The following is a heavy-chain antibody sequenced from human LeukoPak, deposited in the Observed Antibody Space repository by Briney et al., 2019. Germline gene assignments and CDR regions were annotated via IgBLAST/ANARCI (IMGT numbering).Heavy chain of an antibody. CDR1: GFTFSTYG. Sequence: PGGSLRLSCAASGFTFSTYGMHWVRQAPGKGLEWVSAISGSGGSTYYADSVKGRFTISRDNSKNTLYLQMNSLRAEDTAVYYCAKVGSSWPWFDPWGQGTLVTVSS. J-gene: IGHJ5*02. D-gene: IGHD6-13*01. V-gene: IGHV3-23*01. CDR2: ISGSGGST. CDR3: AKVGSSWPWFDP.